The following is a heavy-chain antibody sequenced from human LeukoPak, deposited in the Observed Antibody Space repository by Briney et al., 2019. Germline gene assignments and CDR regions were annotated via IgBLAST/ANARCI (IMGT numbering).Heavy chain of an antibody. CDR2: IYYSGST. D-gene: IGHD3-9*01. J-gene: IGHJ4*02. CDR1: GGSFSGYY. CDR3: ARQDILTGYYAIFDY. V-gene: IGHV4-59*08. Sequence: SETLSLTCAVYGGSFSGYYWSWIRQPPGKGLEWIGYIYYSGSTNYNPSLKSRVTISVDTSKNQFSLKLSSVTAADTAVYYCARQDILTGYYAIFDYWGQGTLVTVSS.